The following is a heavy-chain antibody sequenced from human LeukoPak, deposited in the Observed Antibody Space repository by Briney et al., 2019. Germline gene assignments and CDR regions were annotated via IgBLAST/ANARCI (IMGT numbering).Heavy chain of an antibody. Sequence: GGSLRLSCAASGFIFMNYAIHWVRQAPGKGLEWVAVISKDGRDKFYGGSVKGRFIISRDNSKNTLYLQMNSLRVEDTAVYHCVKDFSGSGSIGYWGRGTLVTVSS. V-gene: IGHV3-30*18. J-gene: IGHJ4*02. D-gene: IGHD3-10*01. CDR1: GFIFMNYA. CDR2: ISKDGRDK. CDR3: VKDFSGSGSIGY.